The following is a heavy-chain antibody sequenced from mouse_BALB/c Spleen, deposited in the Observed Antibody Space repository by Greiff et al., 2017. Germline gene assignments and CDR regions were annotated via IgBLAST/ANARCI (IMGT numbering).Heavy chain of an antibody. Sequence: EVKLMESGGGLVKPGGSLKLSCAASGFAFSSYDMSWVRQTPEKRLEWVAYISSGGGSTYYPDTVKGRFTISRDNAKNTLYLQMSSLKSEDTAMYYCARHSTIYYRYDWFAYWGQGTLVTVSA. V-gene: IGHV5-12-1*01. CDR3: ARHSTIYYRYDWFAY. J-gene: IGHJ3*01. CDR1: GFAFSSYD. D-gene: IGHD2-14*01. CDR2: ISSGGGST.